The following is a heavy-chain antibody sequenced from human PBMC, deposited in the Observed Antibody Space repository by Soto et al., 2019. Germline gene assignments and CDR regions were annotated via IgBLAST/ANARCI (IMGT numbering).Heavy chain of an antibody. D-gene: IGHD5-18*01. CDR2: INHSGST. CDR3: ARGGTAMVTRRWFDP. CDR1: GGSFSGYY. J-gene: IGHJ5*02. Sequence: QVQLQQWGAGLLKPSDTLSLTCAVYGGSFSGYYWSWIRQPPGKGLEWIGEINHSGSTNYKPSLKSRIIISVDTSKNQFSLKLSSVTAADTAVYYCARGGTAMVTRRWFDPWGQGTLVTVSS. V-gene: IGHV4-34*01.